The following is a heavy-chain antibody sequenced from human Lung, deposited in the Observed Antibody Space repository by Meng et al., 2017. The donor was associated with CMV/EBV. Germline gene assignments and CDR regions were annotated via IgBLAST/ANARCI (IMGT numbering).Heavy chain of an antibody. CDR3: ARHYDASWFGY. D-gene: IGHD2-2*01. CDR1: GYTFASHW. V-gene: IGHV5-51*01. CDR2: IHCGDSRT. J-gene: IGHJ4*02. Sequence: GGSLRLXXKTSGYTFASHWIGWVRQLPGEDLEWMGMIHCGDSRTIYSPLFQGQVTISVDKSLNTAYLQWNSLQASDTAMYYCARHYDASWFGYWGKGTLVTVSS.